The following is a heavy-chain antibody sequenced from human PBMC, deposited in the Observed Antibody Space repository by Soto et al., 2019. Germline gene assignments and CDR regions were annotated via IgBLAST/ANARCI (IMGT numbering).Heavy chain of an antibody. D-gene: IGHD3-10*01. CDR3: ARDLPYYDSGNYPPAFDV. Sequence: EVQLVESGGGLVQPGGSLRLSCAASGFMFSNYWMSWVRQAPGKGLEWVANIKQDGSEKFYVASVKGRFTISRDNAKSSLDLQMNSLRAEDTAVYFCARDLPYYDSGNYPPAFDVWGQGILVTVSS. J-gene: IGHJ4*02. CDR2: IKQDGSEK. CDR1: GFMFSNYW. V-gene: IGHV3-7*01.